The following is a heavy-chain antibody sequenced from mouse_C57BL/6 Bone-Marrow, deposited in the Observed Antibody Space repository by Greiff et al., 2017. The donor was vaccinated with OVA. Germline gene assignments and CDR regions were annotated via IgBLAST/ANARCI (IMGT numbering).Heavy chain of an antibody. CDR2: IWSGGST. CDR3: ARGRYYSNYFDY. V-gene: IGHV2-2*01. CDR1: GFSLTSYG. D-gene: IGHD2-5*01. Sequence: VQLVESGPGLVQPSQSLSITCTVSGFSLTSYGVHWVRQSPGTGLEWLGVIWSGGSTDYNAAFISRLSISKDNSKSQVFFKMNSLQADDTAIYYCARGRYYSNYFDYWGQGTTLTVSS. J-gene: IGHJ2*01.